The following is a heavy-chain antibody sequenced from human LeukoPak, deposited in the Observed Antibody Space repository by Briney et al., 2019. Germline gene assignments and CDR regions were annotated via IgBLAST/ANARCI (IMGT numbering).Heavy chain of an antibody. D-gene: IGHD4-17*01. CDR3: ARTPFKRGGYGDLFDV. CDR1: GGSMSLFY. V-gene: IGHV4-59*01. CDR2: TYYSGST. J-gene: IGHJ2*01. Sequence: SETLSLTCTVSGGSMSLFYWSWIRQPPGKGLQWIGDTYYSGSTTYNPSLKSRVTISVDTSKNQFSLKLTSVTAADTAVYHCARTPFKRGGYGDLFDVWGRGTLVTVSS.